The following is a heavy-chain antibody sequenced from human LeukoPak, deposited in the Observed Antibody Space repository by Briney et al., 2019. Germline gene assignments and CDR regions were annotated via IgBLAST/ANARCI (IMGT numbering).Heavy chain of an antibody. D-gene: IGHD2/OR15-2a*01. CDR2: IRADGGRT. J-gene: IGHJ6*02. V-gene: IGHV3-43*02. Sequence: GSLRLSCAASGFSFGDYAMHWVRQAPGKGLEWVSLIRADGGRTYYADSVNGRFTISRDNSKNSLYLQMNSLRTDDTALYYCGTWAFYHGLDVWGQGTTVPVSS. CDR1: GFSFGDYA. CDR3: GTWAFYHGLDV.